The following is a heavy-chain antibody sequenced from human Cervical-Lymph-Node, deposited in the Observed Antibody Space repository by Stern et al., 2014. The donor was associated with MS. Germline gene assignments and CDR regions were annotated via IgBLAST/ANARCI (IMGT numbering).Heavy chain of an antibody. CDR3: ARDKGMFFL. V-gene: IGHV4-59*01. CDR2: IDYSGST. CDR1: GGCITNYY. D-gene: IGHD2/OR15-2a*01. Sequence: QMQLQEAGPRMVKPSETLSLTCNVSGGCITNYYWSWIRQTPGKGLECIGYIDYSGSTNYNPSLKSRVTISLDTSKNQFSLKLSSVTAADTAVYYCARDKGMFFLWGQGTLVTVSS. J-gene: IGHJ4*01.